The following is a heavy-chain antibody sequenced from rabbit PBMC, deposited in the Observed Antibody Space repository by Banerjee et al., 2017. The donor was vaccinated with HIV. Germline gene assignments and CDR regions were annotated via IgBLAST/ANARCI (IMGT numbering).Heavy chain of an antibody. V-gene: IGHV1S39*01. CDR2: ITYGGSA. J-gene: IGHJ4*01. D-gene: IGHD4-1*01. Sequence: QEQLEESGGDLVQPGGSLKLSCKASGFDFSSYGVSWVRQAPGKGLEWIGYITYGGSAFYASWAKGRFTISKTSSTTVTLQMTSLTAADTATYFCARDLAGVIGWNFGLWGQGTLVT. CDR1: GFDFSSYG. CDR3: ARDLAGVIGWNFGL.